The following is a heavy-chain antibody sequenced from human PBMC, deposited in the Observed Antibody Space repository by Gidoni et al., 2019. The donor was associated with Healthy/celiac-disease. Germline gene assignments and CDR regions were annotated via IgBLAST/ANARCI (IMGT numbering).Heavy chain of an antibody. CDR3: ARGALYYYGSGRVTY. Sequence: QVQLVESGGGVVQPGRSLRLSCAASGFTVSSYAIHWVRQAPGKGLEWVAVISYDGSNKYYADSVKGRFTISRDNSKNTLYLQMNSLRAEDTAVYYCARGALYYYGSGRVTYWGQGTLVTVSS. J-gene: IGHJ4*02. D-gene: IGHD3-10*01. CDR1: GFTVSSYA. V-gene: IGHV3-30-3*01. CDR2: ISYDGSNK.